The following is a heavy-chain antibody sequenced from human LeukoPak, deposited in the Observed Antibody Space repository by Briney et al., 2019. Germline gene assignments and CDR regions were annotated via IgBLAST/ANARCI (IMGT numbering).Heavy chain of an antibody. V-gene: IGHV3-21*01. CDR2: ISSSSSYI. J-gene: IGHJ4*02. CDR1: GFTFSSYS. CDR3: SSGARFGDLLGY. Sequence: GGSLRLSCAASGFTFSSYSMNWVRQAPGKGLEWVSSISSSSSYIYYADSVKGRFTISRDNAKNSLYLQMNSLRAEDTAVYYCSSGARFGDLLGYWGQGPLVTVP. D-gene: IGHD3-10*01.